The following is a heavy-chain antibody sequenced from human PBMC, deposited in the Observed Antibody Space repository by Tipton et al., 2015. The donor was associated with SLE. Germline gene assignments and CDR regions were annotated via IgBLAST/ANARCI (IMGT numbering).Heavy chain of an antibody. Sequence: TLSLTCTVSGGSISSYYWSWIRQPPGKGLEWIGYIYYSGSTNYNPSLKSRVTISVDTSKNQFSLKLSSVTAADTAVYYCARWGDCSYPKDYWGQGSLFSVSS. CDR3: ARWGDCSYPKDY. V-gene: IGHV4-59*01. CDR1: GGSISSYY. CDR2: IYYSGST. D-gene: IGHD2-15*01. J-gene: IGHJ4*02.